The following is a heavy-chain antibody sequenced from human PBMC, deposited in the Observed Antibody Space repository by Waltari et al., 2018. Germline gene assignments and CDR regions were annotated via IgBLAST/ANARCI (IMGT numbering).Heavy chain of an antibody. CDR3: ARDGQISYSSGGDWFDP. CDR2: IIPIFGTA. CDR1: GGTFSSYA. Sequence: QVQLVQSGAEVKKPGSSVKVSCKASGGTFSSYAISWVRQAPGQGLEWMGRIIPIFGTANYAQKFQGRVTITADKSTSTAYMELSSLRSEDTAVYYCARDGQISYSSGGDWFDPWGQGTLVTVSS. J-gene: IGHJ5*02. V-gene: IGHV1-69*08. D-gene: IGHD6-19*01.